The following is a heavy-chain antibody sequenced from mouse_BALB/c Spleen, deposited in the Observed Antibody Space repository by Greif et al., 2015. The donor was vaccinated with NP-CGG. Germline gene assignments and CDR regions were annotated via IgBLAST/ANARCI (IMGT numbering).Heavy chain of an antibody. CDR1: GYTFTSYW. Sequence: LQQSGSELVRPGASVKLSCKASGYTFTSYWMHWVKQRPGQGLEWIGNIYPGSGSTNYDEKFKSKATLTVDTSSSTAYMQLSSLTSEDSAVYYCTRERNYGYDYWGQGTTLTVSS. V-gene: IGHV1S22*01. CDR3: TRERNYGYDY. D-gene: IGHD2-2*01. J-gene: IGHJ2*01. CDR2: IYPGSGST.